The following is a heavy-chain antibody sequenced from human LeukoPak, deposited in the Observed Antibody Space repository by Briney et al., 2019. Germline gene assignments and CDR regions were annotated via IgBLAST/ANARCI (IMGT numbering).Heavy chain of an antibody. CDR1: GGSISSYY. D-gene: IGHD5-18*01. Sequence: SETLSLTCTVSGGSISSYYWSWIRQPPGKGLEWIGYIYYSGSTNYNPSLTSRVTISVDTSKNQFSLKLSSVTAADTAVYYCASVSDTAMVLVYWGQGPRVTVSS. V-gene: IGHV4-59*08. CDR2: IYYSGST. CDR3: ASVSDTAMVLVY. J-gene: IGHJ4*02.